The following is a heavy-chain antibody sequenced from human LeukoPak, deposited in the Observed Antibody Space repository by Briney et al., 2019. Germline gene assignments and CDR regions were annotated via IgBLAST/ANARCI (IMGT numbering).Heavy chain of an antibody. CDR2: MNPNSGNT. J-gene: IGHJ5*02. CDR1: GYTFTSYD. Sequence: ASVKVSCKASGYTFTSYDINWVRQATGQGLEWMGWMNPNSGNTGYAQKFQGRVTMTRNTSISTAYMELSSLRSEDTAVYYCARVDRGRRIRYFDWSPTVFDPWGQGTLVTVSS. CDR3: ARVDRGRRIRYFDWSPTVFDP. D-gene: IGHD3-9*01. V-gene: IGHV1-8*01.